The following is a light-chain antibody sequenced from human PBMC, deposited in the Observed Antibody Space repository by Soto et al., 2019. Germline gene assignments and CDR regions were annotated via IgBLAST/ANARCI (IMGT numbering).Light chain of an antibody. CDR1: QSVSSSY. V-gene: IGKV3-20*01. Sequence: EIVLTQSPGTLSLSPGERATLSCRASQSVSSSYLAWYQKKAGQAPRLLIYGASSRATGIPDRFSGSGSGTDFTLTISRLEPEEFAVYYCQQYGSSPATFGQGTKLDI. CDR3: QQYGSSPAT. CDR2: GAS. J-gene: IGKJ1*01.